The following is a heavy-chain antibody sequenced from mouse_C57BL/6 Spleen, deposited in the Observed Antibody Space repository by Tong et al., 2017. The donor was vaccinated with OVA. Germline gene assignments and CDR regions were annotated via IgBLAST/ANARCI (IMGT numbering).Heavy chain of an antibody. CDR2: ISSGGSYT. CDR1: GFTFSSYG. Sequence: EVQLQESGGDLVKPGGSLKLSCAASGFTFSSYGMSWVRQTPDKRLEWVATISSGGSYTYYPDSVKGRFIISRDNTKKTLYLQMSSLRSEDTALYYCARLRPYAMDYWGQGTSVTVSS. CDR3: ARLRPYAMDY. J-gene: IGHJ4*01. V-gene: IGHV5-6*01.